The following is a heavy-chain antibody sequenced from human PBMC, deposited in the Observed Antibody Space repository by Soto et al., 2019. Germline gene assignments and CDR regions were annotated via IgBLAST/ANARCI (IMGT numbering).Heavy chain of an antibody. V-gene: IGHV3-30*18. Sequence: QVQLVESGGGVVQPGGSLRLSCAASGFTFSSFGIHWVLQAPGKGLEWVAVISYDGIDKNYGDSVKGRFTISRENSKNMVYLQMNSLRAEDTAVYYCAKDLREMATIRPDYWGQGILVTVSS. CDR1: GFTFSSFG. CDR3: AKDLREMATIRPDY. J-gene: IGHJ4*02. D-gene: IGHD5-12*01. CDR2: ISYDGIDK.